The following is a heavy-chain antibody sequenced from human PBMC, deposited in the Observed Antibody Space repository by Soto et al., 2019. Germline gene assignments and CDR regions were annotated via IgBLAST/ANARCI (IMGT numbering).Heavy chain of an antibody. V-gene: IGHV6-1*01. CDR2: TYYRSKWYN. CDR3: ARDHPPQWLVENWFDP. Sequence: SQTLSLTCAISGDSVSSNSAAWNWIRQSPSRGLEWLGRTYYRSKWYNDYAVSVKSRITINPDTSKNQFSLQLNSVTPEDTAVYYCARDHPPQWLVENWFDPWGQGTLVTVSS. D-gene: IGHD6-19*01. J-gene: IGHJ5*02. CDR1: GDSVSSNSAA.